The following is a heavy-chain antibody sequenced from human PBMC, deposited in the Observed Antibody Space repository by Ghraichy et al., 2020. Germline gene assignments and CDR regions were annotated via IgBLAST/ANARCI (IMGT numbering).Heavy chain of an antibody. CDR1: GGSFSDYS. Sequence: SETLSLTCAVSGGSFSDYSWSWIRQPPGKGLEWIGEINDSGSTKHNPSLKRRVTITVDRSKKQFSLRLTSVTAADTAVYYCARAPGTPKRITLIIMARGPFDYWGQGALVTVSS. CDR2: INDSGST. D-gene: IGHD3-22*01. J-gene: IGHJ4*02. V-gene: IGHV4-34*01. CDR3: ARAPGTPKRITLIIMARGPFDY.